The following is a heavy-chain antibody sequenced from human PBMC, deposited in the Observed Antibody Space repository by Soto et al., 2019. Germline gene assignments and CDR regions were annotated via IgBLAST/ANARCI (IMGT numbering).Heavy chain of an antibody. J-gene: IGHJ4*02. V-gene: IGHV4-30-2*01. CDR1: GGSISGGDYT. D-gene: IGHD4-17*01. CDR3: VRERGLLFDF. Sequence: SETLSLTCGVSGGSISGGDYTWNWIRQPPGKGLEWIGYIYNRGNTDYNPSLKSRVTMSLDESNNHFSLRLTSVTAADTAVYYCVRERGLLFDFWGQGLLVTVSS. CDR2: IYNRGNT.